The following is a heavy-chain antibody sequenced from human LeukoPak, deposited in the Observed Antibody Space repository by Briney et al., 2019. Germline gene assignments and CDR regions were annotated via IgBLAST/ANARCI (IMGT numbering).Heavy chain of an antibody. CDR3: AKDVGGSGSYYKY. V-gene: IGHV3-23*01. D-gene: IGHD3-10*01. CDR1: GFTFSSYA. CDR2: ISGSGGST. J-gene: IGHJ4*02. Sequence: GGSLRLSCAASGFTFSSYAMSWVRQAPGKGLEWVSEISGSGGSTYYADSVKGRFTISRDNSKNTLYLQMNSLRAEDTAVYYCAKDVGGSGSYYKYWGQGTLVTVSS.